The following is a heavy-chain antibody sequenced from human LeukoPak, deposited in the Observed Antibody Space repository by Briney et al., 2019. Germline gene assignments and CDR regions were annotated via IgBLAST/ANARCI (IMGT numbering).Heavy chain of an antibody. V-gene: IGHV3-21*01. D-gene: IGHD6-13*01. J-gene: IGHJ4*02. CDR2: ISSSSSYI. CDR1: GFTFSSYS. CDR3: ASLPGYSSSWSDY. Sequence: GGSLRLSCAASGFTFSSYSMNWVRQAPGKGLEWVSSISSSSSYIYYADSVKGRFTISRDNAKNSLYLQMNSLRAEHTAVYYCASLPGYSSSWSDYWGQGTLVTVSS.